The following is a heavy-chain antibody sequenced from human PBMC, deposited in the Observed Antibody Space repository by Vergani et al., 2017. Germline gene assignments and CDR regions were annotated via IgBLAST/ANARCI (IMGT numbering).Heavy chain of an antibody. V-gene: IGHV5-51*01. CDR1: EYSFGNYL. J-gene: IGHJ4*02. Sequence: EVELVQSGPEMRTPGESLMISCKGSEYSFGNYLIGLVRQMPGKGLEWMGIIYPADSDTRYSPSFQGQVTISAYKSISTAFLQWDSLKASDTALYYCARHTTYTDSWGQGTLVTVSS. CDR2: IYPADSDT. D-gene: IGHD1-1*01. CDR3: ARHTTYTDS.